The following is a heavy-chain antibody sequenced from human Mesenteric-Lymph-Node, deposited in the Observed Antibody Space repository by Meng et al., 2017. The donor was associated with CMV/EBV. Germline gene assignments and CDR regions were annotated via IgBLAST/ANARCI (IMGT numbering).Heavy chain of an antibody. V-gene: IGHV4-61*08. J-gene: IGHJ4*02. Sequence: GSLRLSCTVSGGSVSTGAYYWGWIRQPPGKGLEWIGYSYYSGSTKYNPSLKSRVTISVDLTQDQFSLKLHSVTAADTAVYYCARAAYYDFWSTYLTYFDYWGQGTLVTVSS. CDR1: GGSVSTGAYY. CDR2: SYYSGST. D-gene: IGHD3-3*01. CDR3: ARAAYYDFWSTYLTYFDY.